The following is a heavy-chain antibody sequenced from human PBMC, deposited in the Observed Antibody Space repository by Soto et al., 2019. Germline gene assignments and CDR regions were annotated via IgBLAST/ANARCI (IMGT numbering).Heavy chain of an antibody. CDR1: GGSFSGYY. D-gene: IGHD6-19*01. CDR2: INHSGST. J-gene: IGHJ6*02. Sequence: QVQLQQWGAGLLKPSETLSLTCAVYGGSFSGYYWSWIRQPPGKGLEWIGEINHSGSTNYNPSLKSRVTISVDTSNNQFSLKLSSVTAADTAVYYCARHKWLIHYYYGMDVWGQGTTVTVSS. V-gene: IGHV4-34*01. CDR3: ARHKWLIHYYYGMDV.